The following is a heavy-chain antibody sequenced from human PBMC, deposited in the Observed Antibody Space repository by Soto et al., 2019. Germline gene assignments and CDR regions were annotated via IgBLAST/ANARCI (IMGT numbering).Heavy chain of an antibody. CDR3: AHRHRGSAGLFDS. D-gene: IGHD6-6*01. CDR2: IYGDDDK. J-gene: IGHJ4*02. CDR1: GFSLSTSAVG. Sequence: QITLKESGPTLVKPTQTLTLTCTFSGFSLSTSAVGVAWIRQPPGKALEWLTVIYGDDDKRSSPSLRSRLTITKDTSKNQVVLTRTNMDPVDTATYYGAHRHRGSAGLFDSWGQGTLVTVSS. V-gene: IGHV2-5*02.